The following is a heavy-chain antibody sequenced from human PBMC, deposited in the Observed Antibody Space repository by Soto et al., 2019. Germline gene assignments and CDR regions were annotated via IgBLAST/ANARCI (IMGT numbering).Heavy chain of an antibody. CDR2: ISTYNSRT. CDR3: ARARYCASPSCYKHYYYGMDP. Sequence: QDQLVQSGAEVKKPGASVKISCEASGYTFTSHGISWVRQAPGQGLEWLGWISTYNSRTHYAQKVQGRVTMTTDTSTSTAYLDLRSLTFDYTAVYYCARARYCASPSCYKHYYYGMDPWGQGTTVTVSS. V-gene: IGHV1-18*04. CDR1: GYTFTSHG. D-gene: IGHD2-2*02. J-gene: IGHJ6*02.